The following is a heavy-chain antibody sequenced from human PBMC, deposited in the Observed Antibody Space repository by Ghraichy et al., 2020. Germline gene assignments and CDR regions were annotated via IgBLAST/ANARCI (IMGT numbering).Heavy chain of an antibody. CDR3: ASHLISAHDY. CDR2: IYSGGST. CDR1: GFTVSSNY. J-gene: IGHJ4*02. D-gene: IGHD2/OR15-2a*01. Sequence: GESLNISCAASGFTVSSNYMSWVRQAPGKGLEWVSVIYSGGSTYYADSVKGRFTISRDNSKNTLYLQMNSLRAEDTAVYYCASHLISAHDYWGQGTLVTVSS. V-gene: IGHV3-53*01.